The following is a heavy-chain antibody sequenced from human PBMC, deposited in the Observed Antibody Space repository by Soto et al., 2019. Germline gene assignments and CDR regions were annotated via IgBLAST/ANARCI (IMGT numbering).Heavy chain of an antibody. V-gene: IGHV6-1*01. CDR3: ARGIPDAFDI. D-gene: IGHD3-10*01. CDR2: TYYRSKWYN. CDR1: GDSVSSNSVA. Sequence: SQTLSLTCAISGDSVSSNSVAWNWIRQSPSRGLEWLGRTYYRSKWYNDYAISVRSRITINPDTSKNQSSLQLNSVTPEDTAVYYCARGIPDAFDICGQGTMVTVSS. J-gene: IGHJ3*02.